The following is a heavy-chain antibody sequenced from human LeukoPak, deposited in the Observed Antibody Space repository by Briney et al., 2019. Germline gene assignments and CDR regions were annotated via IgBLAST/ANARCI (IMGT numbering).Heavy chain of an antibody. D-gene: IGHD6-6*01. J-gene: IGHJ4*02. CDR2: IYYSGST. V-gene: IGHV4-39*01. CDR3: ARHRGSSSNFDY. Sequence: PSETLSLTCTVSGGSISRNNYYWDWIRQPPGKGLEYIGSIYYSGSTYYTPSLKSRVTISVGTSKNQFSLKLSSVTATDTAVYYCARHRGSSSNFDYWGQGTLVTVSS. CDR1: GGSISRNNYY.